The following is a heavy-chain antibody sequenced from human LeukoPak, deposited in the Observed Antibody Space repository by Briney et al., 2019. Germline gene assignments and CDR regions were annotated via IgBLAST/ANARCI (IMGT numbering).Heavy chain of an antibody. J-gene: IGHJ4*02. CDR1: GFTFSSYI. V-gene: IGHV3-21*01. CDR3: ARAEIVATIASPDY. Sequence: GGSLRLSCAASGFTFSSYIMNWVRQPPGKGLEWVSSITNSSSYIYYADSVKGRFTISRDNAKNSLYLQMNSVRAEDTAVYYCARAEIVATIASPDYWGQGTLVTVSS. D-gene: IGHD5-12*01. CDR2: ITNSSSYI.